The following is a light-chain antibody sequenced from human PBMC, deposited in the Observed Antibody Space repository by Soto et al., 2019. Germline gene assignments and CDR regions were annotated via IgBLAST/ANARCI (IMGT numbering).Light chain of an antibody. CDR2: SNN. CDR1: TSNIGTNT. Sequence: QSVLTQAPSASGTPGQRVTISCSGSTSNIGTNTENWYQQFPGTAPKLLIYSNNQRPSGIPDRFSGSKSGTSASLDISGLQSEDEADYYCTAWDGSQNVRVFGGGTKLTVL. CDR3: TAWDGSQNVRV. V-gene: IGLV1-44*01. J-gene: IGLJ3*02.